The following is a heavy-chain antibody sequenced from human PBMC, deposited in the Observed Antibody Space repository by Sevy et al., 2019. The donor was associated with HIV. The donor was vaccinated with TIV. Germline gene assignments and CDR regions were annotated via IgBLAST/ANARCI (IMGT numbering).Heavy chain of an antibody. V-gene: IGHV1-69*13. CDR1: GGTFSSYA. D-gene: IGHD1-1*01. CDR2: IIPMFGTT. CDR3: ARERRDGNYFDY. J-gene: IGHJ4*02. Sequence: ASVKVSCKASGGTFSSYAFSWVRQAPGQGLEWMGGIIPMFGTTNYAQKFQGRVTITADESTSTAYMELSSLRSEDTAFYYCARERRDGNYFDYWGPGTLVTVSS.